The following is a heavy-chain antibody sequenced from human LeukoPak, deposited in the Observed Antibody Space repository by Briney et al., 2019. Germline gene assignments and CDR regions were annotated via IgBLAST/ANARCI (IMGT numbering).Heavy chain of an antibody. Sequence: SETLSLTCAVYGGSFSGYYWSWIRQPPGKGLEWIGEINHSGSTNYNPSLKSRVTISVYTSKNQFSLKLSSVTAADTAVYDCARGRILWFGELLDYWGQGTLVTVSS. CDR1: GGSFSGYY. D-gene: IGHD3-10*01. V-gene: IGHV4-34*01. CDR3: ARGRILWFGELLDY. J-gene: IGHJ4*02. CDR2: INHSGST.